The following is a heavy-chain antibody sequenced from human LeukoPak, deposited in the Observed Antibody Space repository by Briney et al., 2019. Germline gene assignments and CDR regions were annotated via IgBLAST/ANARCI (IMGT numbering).Heavy chain of an antibody. CDR2: IYSGGNT. Sequence: GGSLRLSCAASGLTVSTNYMTWVRQAPGKGLEWVSVIYSGGNTYYAESVKGRFTISRGNSENTLYLQMNSLRAEDTAVYYCAREDNDSSGYYYFFDYWGQGTLVTVSS. CDR1: GLTVSTNY. D-gene: IGHD3-22*01. CDR3: AREDNDSSGYYYFFDY. J-gene: IGHJ4*02. V-gene: IGHV3-66*02.